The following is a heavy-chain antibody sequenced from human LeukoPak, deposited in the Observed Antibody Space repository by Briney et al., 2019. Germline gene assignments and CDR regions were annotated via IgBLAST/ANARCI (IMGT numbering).Heavy chain of an antibody. J-gene: IGHJ4*02. V-gene: IGHV1-24*01. CDR2: FDPEDGET. CDR3: ARGPLNIAARPYYRVY. D-gene: IGHD6-6*01. CDR1: GYTLTELS. Sequence: GASVKVSCKVSGYTLTELSMHWVRQAPGKGLEWMGGFDPEDGETIYAQKFQGRVTMTEDTSTDTAYMELSSLRSEDTAVYYCARGPLNIAARPYYRVYWGQGTLVTVSS.